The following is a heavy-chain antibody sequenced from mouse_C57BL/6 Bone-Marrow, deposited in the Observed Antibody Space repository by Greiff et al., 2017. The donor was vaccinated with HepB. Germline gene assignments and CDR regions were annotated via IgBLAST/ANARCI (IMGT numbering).Heavy chain of an antibody. Sequence: QVQLQQPGAELVKPGASVKLSCKASGYTFTSYWMQWVKQRPGQGLEWIGEIDPSDSYTNYNQKFKGKATLTVDTSSSTAYMQLSSLTSEDSAVYYCARKEFTTDFDYWGQGTTLPVSS. J-gene: IGHJ2*01. D-gene: IGHD2-12*01. CDR3: ARKEFTTDFDY. V-gene: IGHV1-50*01. CDR1: GYTFTSYW. CDR2: IDPSDSYT.